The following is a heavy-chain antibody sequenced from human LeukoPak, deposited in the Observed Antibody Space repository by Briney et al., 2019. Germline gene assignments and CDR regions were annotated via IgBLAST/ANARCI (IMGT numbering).Heavy chain of an antibody. V-gene: IGHV3-74*01. CDR3: ARGTPRGTMVRGVIDY. D-gene: IGHD3-10*01. Sequence: GGSLRLPCAASGFTFSSYWMHWVRQAPGKGLVWVSRINSDGSSTSYADSVKGRFTISRDNAKNTLYLQMNSLRAEDTAVYYCARGTPRGTMVRGVIDYWGQGTLVTVSS. J-gene: IGHJ4*02. CDR1: GFTFSSYW. CDR2: INSDGSST.